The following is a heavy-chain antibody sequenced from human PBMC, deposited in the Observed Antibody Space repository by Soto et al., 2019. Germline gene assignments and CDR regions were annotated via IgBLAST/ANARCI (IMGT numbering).Heavy chain of an antibody. CDR2: ISDSGGST. CDR3: TKAISDYYAPSDY. Sequence: PAGSLRLSCAASGFTFSSFAISWVRQAPGKGLEWVSVISDSGGSTHYTDSVKGRFTISRDNSKSMVYLQMNSLRGDDTAISYCTKAISDYYAPSDYWGQGTQVTVSS. J-gene: IGHJ4*02. V-gene: IGHV3-23*01. CDR1: GFTFSSFA. D-gene: IGHD3-22*01.